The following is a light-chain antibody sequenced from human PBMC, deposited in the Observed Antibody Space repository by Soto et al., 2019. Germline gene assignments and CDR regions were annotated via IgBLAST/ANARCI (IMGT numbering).Light chain of an antibody. J-gene: IGKJ1*01. V-gene: IGKV3-15*01. Sequence: ELVMTQSPATLSVSPGERATLSCRASQSVSINLVWYQQKPGQAPRLLIYGASARATGIPARFSGSGSGTEFTLTISSLQSEDFAVYYCQQYKNWPQTFGQGTKVE. CDR2: GAS. CDR1: QSVSIN. CDR3: QQYKNWPQT.